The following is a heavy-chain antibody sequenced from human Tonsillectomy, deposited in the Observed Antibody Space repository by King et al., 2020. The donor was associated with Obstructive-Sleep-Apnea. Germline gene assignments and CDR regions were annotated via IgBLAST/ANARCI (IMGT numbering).Heavy chain of an antibody. Sequence: VQLVESGGGLVKPGESLRLSCAASGFTFTNAWMSWIRQAPGKGLEWVGRIKNKNDGGTTDYTAPVKGRFTISRDDSISTLYLQMNSLKTDDTAVYYCTTYYYAGYHDRIDHWGQGILVTVSS. CDR2: IKNKNDGGTT. J-gene: IGHJ4*02. CDR1: GFTFTNAW. D-gene: IGHD3-10*01. CDR3: TTYYYAGYHDRIDH. V-gene: IGHV3-15*01.